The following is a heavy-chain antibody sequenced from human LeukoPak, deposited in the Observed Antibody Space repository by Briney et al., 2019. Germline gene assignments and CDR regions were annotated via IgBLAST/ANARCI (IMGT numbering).Heavy chain of an antibody. Sequence: PGGSLRLSCAASGFTFSNAWMNWVRQAPGKGLEWVGRIKSKTDGGTTDYAAPVKGRFTISRDDSKNTLYLQMNSLRVEDTAIYYCAKVTGTDGYKDAIDYWGQGILVAASS. D-gene: IGHD5-24*01. J-gene: IGHJ4*02. CDR1: GFTFSNAW. CDR3: AKVTGTDGYKDAIDY. CDR2: IKSKTDGGTT. V-gene: IGHV3-15*07.